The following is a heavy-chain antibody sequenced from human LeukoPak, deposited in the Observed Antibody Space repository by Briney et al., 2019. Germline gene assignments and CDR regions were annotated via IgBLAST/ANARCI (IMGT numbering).Heavy chain of an antibody. J-gene: IGHJ4*02. CDR2: ISGSGGST. V-gene: IGHV3-23*01. D-gene: IGHD6-13*01. Sequence: GGSLRLSCPASGFTFSSYAMSWVRQAPGKGLEWVSGISGSGGSTYYADSVKGRLTISRDNSKNTLYLQINSLRAEDTAVYYCAKWKGSSWPSNWAYYFDYWGQGTLVTVSS. CDR1: GFTFSSYA. CDR3: AKWKGSSWPSNWAYYFDY.